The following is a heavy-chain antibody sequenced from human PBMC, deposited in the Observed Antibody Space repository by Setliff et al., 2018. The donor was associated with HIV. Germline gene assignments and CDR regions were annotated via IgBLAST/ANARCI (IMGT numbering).Heavy chain of an antibody. J-gene: IGHJ6*02. V-gene: IGHV1-18*01. D-gene: IGHD3-22*01. CDR3: ARYDSSGYYPSNYYYGMDV. CDR1: GYTFTNYG. CDR2: ISAYNGNT. Sequence: APVKVSCKASGYTFTNYGISWVRQAPGQGLEWMGWISAYNGNTNYAQKPQGRVTMTTDTSTSTVYMELRSLGSDDTAVYYCARYDSSGYYPSNYYYGMDVWGQGTTVTVSS.